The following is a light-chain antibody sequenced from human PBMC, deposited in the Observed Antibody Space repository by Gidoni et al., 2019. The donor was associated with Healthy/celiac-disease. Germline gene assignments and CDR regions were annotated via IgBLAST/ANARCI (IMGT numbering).Light chain of an antibody. J-gene: IGKJ1*01. CDR2: KAS. V-gene: IGKV1-5*03. Sequence: DIQITLSPSTLSASVGDRVTITCRASQSISSWLAWYQQKPGKAPKLLIYKASSLESGVPSRFSGSGSGTEFTLTISSLQPDDFATYYCQQYNSYSWTFGQGTKVEIK. CDR1: QSISSW. CDR3: QQYNSYSWT.